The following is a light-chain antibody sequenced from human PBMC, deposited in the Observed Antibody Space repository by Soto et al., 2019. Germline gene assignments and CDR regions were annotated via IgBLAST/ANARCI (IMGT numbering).Light chain of an antibody. CDR3: HQHAESPLT. CDR2: TAS. V-gene: IGKV3-20*01. J-gene: IGKJ4*01. Sequence: EIVLTQSPGTLSLSPGERATLSCRASQSVGNNYLAWYQRKPGQAPRLLIYTASIRATGIPDRFSGSGSGTDFTLTISRLEPEDFAVYYCHQHAESPLTFGGGTKVDIK. CDR1: QSVGNNY.